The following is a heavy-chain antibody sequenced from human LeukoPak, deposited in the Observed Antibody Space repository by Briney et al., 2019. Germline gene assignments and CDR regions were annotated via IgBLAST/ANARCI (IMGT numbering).Heavy chain of an antibody. J-gene: IGHJ4*02. D-gene: IGHD3-22*01. CDR1: GFTFSDYY. CDR3: AREGYYYDSSGYYFDY. V-gene: IGHV3-11*01. CDR2: ISSSGSTI. Sequence: GGSLRLSCAASGFTFSDYYMSWIRQAPGKGLEWVSYISSSGSTIYYADSVKGRFTISRDNAKNSLYLQMSSLRAEDTAVYYCAREGYYYDSSGYYFDYWGQGTLVTVSS.